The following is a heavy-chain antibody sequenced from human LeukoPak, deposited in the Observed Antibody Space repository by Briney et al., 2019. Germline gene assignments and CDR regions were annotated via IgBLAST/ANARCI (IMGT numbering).Heavy chain of an antibody. J-gene: IGHJ3*02. CDR2: IYPGDSDT. CDR3: ASTIFGVVIPNDAFDI. Sequence: GESLKISCKGSGYSFTSYWIGWVRQMPGKGLEWIGIIYPGDSDTRYSPSLQGQVTISADKSISTAYLQWSSLKASDTAMYYCASTIFGVVIPNDAFDIWGQGTMVTVSS. D-gene: IGHD3-3*01. CDR1: GYSFTSYW. V-gene: IGHV5-51*01.